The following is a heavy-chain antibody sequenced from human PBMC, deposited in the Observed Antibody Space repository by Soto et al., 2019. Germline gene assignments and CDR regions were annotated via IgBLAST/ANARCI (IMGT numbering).Heavy chain of an antibody. CDR3: AKPRDGYSSSSSDYFDY. J-gene: IGHJ4*02. D-gene: IGHD6-6*01. CDR1: GFTFSSYG. CDR2: ISYDGSNK. V-gene: IGHV3-30*18. Sequence: QVQLVESGGGVVQPGRSLRLSCAASGFTFSSYGMHWVRQAPGKGLEWVAVISYDGSNKYYADSVKGQFTISRDNSKNTLYLQMNSLRAEDTAVYYCAKPRDGYSSSSSDYFDYWGQGTLVTVSS.